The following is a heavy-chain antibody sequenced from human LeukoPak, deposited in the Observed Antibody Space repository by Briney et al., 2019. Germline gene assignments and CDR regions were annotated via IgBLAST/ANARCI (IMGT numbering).Heavy chain of an antibody. CDR3: ASCGSRGWYVGAFDI. D-gene: IGHD6-19*01. V-gene: IGHV4-4*02. J-gene: IGHJ3*02. CDR1: GGSISSSNW. CDR2: IYHSGST. Sequence: SGTLSLTCAVSGGSISSSNWWSWVRQPPGKGLEWSGEIYHSGSTNYNPSLKRRVTISVDKSKNQFSLKLSSVTAADTAVYYCASCGSRGWYVGAFDIGGQRTMVTVST.